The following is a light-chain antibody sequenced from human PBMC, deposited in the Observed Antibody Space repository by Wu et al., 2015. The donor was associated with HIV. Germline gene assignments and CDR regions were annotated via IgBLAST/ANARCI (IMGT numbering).Light chain of an antibody. J-gene: IGKJ2*02. CDR1: QSVSSY. CDR2: DAS. V-gene: IGKV3-11*01. Sequence: EIVLTQSPATLSLSPGERATLSCRASQSVSSYLAWYQQKPGQAPRLLIYDASNRATGIPARFSGSGSGTDFTLTISSLEPEDFAVYYCQQRSNWAQCPFGQGTKLEIK. CDR3: QQRSNWAQCP.